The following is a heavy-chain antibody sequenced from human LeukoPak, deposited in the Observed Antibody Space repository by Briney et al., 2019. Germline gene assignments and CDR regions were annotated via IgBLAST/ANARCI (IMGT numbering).Heavy chain of an antibody. D-gene: IGHD6-19*01. CDR1: GFTFSSYA. V-gene: IGHV3-64*01. J-gene: IGHJ4*01. CDR3: ARVSIAVAGTIDY. Sequence: TGGSLRLSCAASGFTFSSYAMHWVRQAPGKGLEYVSAISSNGGSTYYANSVKGRFTISRDNSKNTLYLQMGSLRAEDMAVYYCARVSIAVAGTIDYWGQGTLVTVSS. CDR2: ISSNGGST.